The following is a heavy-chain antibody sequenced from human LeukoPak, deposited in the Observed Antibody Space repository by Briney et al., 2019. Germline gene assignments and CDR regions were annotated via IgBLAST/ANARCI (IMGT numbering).Heavy chain of an antibody. CDR3: AREASAFDI. CDR1: GYTFTSYY. D-gene: IGHD5-12*01. Sequence: GESLKISCKGSGYTFTSYYMHWVRQAPGQGLEWMGIINPSGGSTSYAQKFQGRVTMTRDMSTSTVYMGLSSLRSEDTAVYYCAREASAFDIWGQGTMVTVSS. CDR2: INPSGGST. J-gene: IGHJ3*02. V-gene: IGHV1-46*01.